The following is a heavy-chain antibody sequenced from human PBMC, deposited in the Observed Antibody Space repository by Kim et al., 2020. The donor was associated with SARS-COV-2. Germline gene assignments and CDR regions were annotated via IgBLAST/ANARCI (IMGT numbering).Heavy chain of an antibody. J-gene: IGHJ4*02. D-gene: IGHD3-10*01. CDR1: GFTFDDYA. CDR2: ISWNSGSI. CDR3: TTGGGSGAYPLN. Sequence: GGSLRLSCAASGFTFDDYAMHWVRQAPGKGLEWVSGISWNSGSIDYADSVKGRFTISRDNAKNSLYLQMNSLRPEDTALYYCTTGGGSGAYPLNWGQGTLVTVSS. V-gene: IGHV3-9*01.